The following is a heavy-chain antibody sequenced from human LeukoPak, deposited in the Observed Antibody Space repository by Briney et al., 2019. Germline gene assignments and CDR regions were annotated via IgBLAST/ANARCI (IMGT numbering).Heavy chain of an antibody. CDR3: AKDQGYGGGTHFDY. V-gene: IGHV3-23*01. CDR2: IRGSGGST. Sequence: GGSLRLSCAASGFTFSSYAMSWVRQAPGKGLEWVSAIRGSGGSTYYADSVKGRFTISRDNSKNTLSLQMNSLRAEDTAVYYCAKDQGYGGGTHFDYWGQGTLVTVSS. J-gene: IGHJ4*02. D-gene: IGHD3-16*01. CDR1: GFTFSSYA.